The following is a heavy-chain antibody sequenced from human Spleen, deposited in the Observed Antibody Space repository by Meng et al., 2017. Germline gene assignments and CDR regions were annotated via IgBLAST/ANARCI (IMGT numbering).Heavy chain of an antibody. Sequence: QVQPVQAGAEGKKPGASAKVSCKASGYTFTDYDVNWVRQAAGQGLEWIGWMNTKTGNPTYAQGFTGRFVFSLDSSVSTAYLQISSLKAEDTAMYYCARDDNGAPDYWGQGTLVTVSS. J-gene: IGHJ4*02. V-gene: IGHV7-4-1*02. CDR3: ARDDNGAPDY. CDR2: MNTKTGNP. CDR1: GYTFTDYD. D-gene: IGHD1-14*01.